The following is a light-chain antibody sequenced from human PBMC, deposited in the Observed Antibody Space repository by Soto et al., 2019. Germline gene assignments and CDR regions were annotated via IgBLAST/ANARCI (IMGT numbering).Light chain of an antibody. CDR1: QSVLYSSNNKHY. V-gene: IGKV4-1*01. Sequence: DIVMTQSPDSLTVSLGERATINCKSIQSVLYSSNNKHYLAWYQQKPGQPPKLLIYWASTRESGVPDRCSRSGSGRDFTLTISSLQAEDVAVYYCQQYYSIPLTFGGGTKVEIK. CDR2: WAS. J-gene: IGKJ4*01. CDR3: QQYYSIPLT.